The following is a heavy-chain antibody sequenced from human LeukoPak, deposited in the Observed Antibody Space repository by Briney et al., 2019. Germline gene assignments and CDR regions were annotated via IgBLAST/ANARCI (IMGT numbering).Heavy chain of an antibody. V-gene: IGHV3-53*01. Sequence: GGSLRLSCAASGFTVSSNYMSWVRQAPGKGLEWVSVICSGGSTYYADSVKGRFTISRDNSKNTLYLQMNSLRAEDTAVYYCARDRGLGELSLYLDYWGQGTLVTVSS. D-gene: IGHD3-16*02. CDR3: ARDRGLGELSLYLDY. CDR1: GFTVSSNY. J-gene: IGHJ4*02. CDR2: ICSGGST.